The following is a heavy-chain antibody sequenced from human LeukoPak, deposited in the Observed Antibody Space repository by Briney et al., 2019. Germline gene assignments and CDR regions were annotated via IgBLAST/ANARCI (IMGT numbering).Heavy chain of an antibody. D-gene: IGHD6-6*01. V-gene: IGHV3-21*01. CDR3: ARGSSGFDY. J-gene: IGHJ4*02. Sequence: GSLRLSCAPSGFTFSSYTMKWVRQAPGKGLEWVSSISSGGGYIYYADSVKGRFTISRDNAKKSLSLQMNSLRAEDTAVYYCARGSSGFDYWGQGTLVTVSS. CDR1: GFTFSSYT. CDR2: ISSGGGYI.